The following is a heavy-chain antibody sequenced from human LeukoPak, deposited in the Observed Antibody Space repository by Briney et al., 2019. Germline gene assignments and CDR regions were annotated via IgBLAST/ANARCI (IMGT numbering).Heavy chain of an antibody. Sequence: GGSLRLSCAASGFTFSNFWMAWVRQAPGKGLEWVANIKQDGSIQYYGDSVKGRFTISRGNARNSLYLQMNSLRAEDTALYYCATSYDSSGCDWGQGTLVTVSS. V-gene: IGHV3-7*01. J-gene: IGHJ4*02. D-gene: IGHD3-22*01. CDR1: GFTFSNFW. CDR3: ATSYDSSGCD. CDR2: IKQDGSIQ.